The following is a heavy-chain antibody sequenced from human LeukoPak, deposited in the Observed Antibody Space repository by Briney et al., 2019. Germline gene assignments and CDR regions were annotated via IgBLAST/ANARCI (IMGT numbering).Heavy chain of an antibody. CDR2: ISYDSTYK. CDR1: GFTFSNYA. D-gene: IGHD6-19*01. J-gene: IGHJ4*02. Sequence: GRSLRLSCAASGFTFSNYALHWVRQAPGKGLQWVAVISYDSTYKYYTDSVKGRFTISRDNSKNTLYVQMNSLRAEDTAVYYCARWRRGGWSLDYWGQGTLVTVSS. CDR3: ARWRRGGWSLDY. V-gene: IGHV3-30*14.